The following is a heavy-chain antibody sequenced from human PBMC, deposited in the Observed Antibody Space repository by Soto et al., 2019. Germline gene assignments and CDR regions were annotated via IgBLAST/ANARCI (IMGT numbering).Heavy chain of an antibody. J-gene: IGHJ4*02. V-gene: IGHV3-30*03. CDR1: GFPFTSYG. CDR3: VGGQYYFDY. CDR2: ISYDGSDK. D-gene: IGHD3-10*01. Sequence: QVQLVESGGGVVQPGRSLRLSCAASGFPFTSYGMHWVREGPDKGLEWVAIISYDGSDKYYADSVKGRFTISRGNSKNTLYLQMHSLRPEDTALYYCVGGQYYFDYRGQGTLVIVSS.